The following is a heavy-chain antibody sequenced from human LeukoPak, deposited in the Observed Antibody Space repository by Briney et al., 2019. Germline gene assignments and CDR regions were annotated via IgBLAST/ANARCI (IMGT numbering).Heavy chain of an antibody. CDR3: ARGSSYGFSMGY. CDR2: ISTYNGDT. J-gene: IGHJ4*02. D-gene: IGHD3-16*01. Sequence: ASVKVSCKASGYTFTSYGINWVRQGPGQGLEWMGWISTYNGDTNYAQKLQGRVTMTTDTSTSTAYMELRSLRSDDTAVYYCARGSSYGFSMGYWGQGTLVTVSS. CDR1: GYTFTSYG. V-gene: IGHV1-18*01.